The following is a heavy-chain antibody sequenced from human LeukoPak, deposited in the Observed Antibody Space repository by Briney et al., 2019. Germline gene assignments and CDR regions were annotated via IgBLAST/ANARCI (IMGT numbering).Heavy chain of an antibody. J-gene: IGHJ4*02. D-gene: IGHD5-12*01. CDR1: GFTFSDYY. CDR2: ISSSSSII. CDR3: ARSRSGYYEDY. Sequence: GGSLRLSCAASGFTFSDYYMSWIRQAPGKGLEWVSFISSSSSIIYYADSVKGRFTISRDNAKNSLYLQLNSLRAEDTAVYYCARSRSGYYEDYWGQGTLVTVSS. V-gene: IGHV3-11*04.